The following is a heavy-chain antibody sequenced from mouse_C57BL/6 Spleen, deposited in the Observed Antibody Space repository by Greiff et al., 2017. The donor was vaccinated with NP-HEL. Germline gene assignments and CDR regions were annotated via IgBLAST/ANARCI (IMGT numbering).Heavy chain of an antibody. CDR1: GYAFSSSW. Sequence: QVQLKQSGPELVKPGASVKISCKASGYAFSSSWMNWVKQRPGKGLEWIGRIYPGDGDTNYNGKFKGKATLTADKSSSTAYMQLSSLTSEDSAVYFCAYSNYVDYAMDYWGQGTSVTVSS. V-gene: IGHV1-82*01. D-gene: IGHD2-5*01. CDR3: AYSNYVDYAMDY. CDR2: IYPGDGDT. J-gene: IGHJ4*01.